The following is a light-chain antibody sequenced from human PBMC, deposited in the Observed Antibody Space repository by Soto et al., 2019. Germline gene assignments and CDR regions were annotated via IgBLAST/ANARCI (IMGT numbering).Light chain of an antibody. CDR2: GNI. J-gene: IGLJ2*01. V-gene: IGLV1-40*01. CDR1: SSNIGAHYD. Sequence: QSVLTQPPSVSGAPGQTVSISCTGSSSNIGAHYDVHWYQHLPGTAPKLLIYGNINRPSGVPDRFSGSKSGTSASLAITGLQAEDEADYYCQSYDSSLSAMVFGGGTKLTVL. CDR3: QSYDSSLSAMV.